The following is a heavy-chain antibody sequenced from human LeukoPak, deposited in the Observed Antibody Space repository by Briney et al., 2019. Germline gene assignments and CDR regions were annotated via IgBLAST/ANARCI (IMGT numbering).Heavy chain of an antibody. CDR3: ARGGWDCSSTSCYRLKFDY. CDR1: GGSFGGYY. Sequence: SETLSLTCAVYGGSFGGYYWSWIRQPPGKGLEWIEEINHSGSTNYNPSLKSPVTISVDTSKNQFSLKLSSVTAADTAVYYCARGGWDCSSTSCYRLKFDYWGQGTLVTVSS. J-gene: IGHJ4*02. V-gene: IGHV4-34*01. CDR2: INHSGST. D-gene: IGHD2-2*01.